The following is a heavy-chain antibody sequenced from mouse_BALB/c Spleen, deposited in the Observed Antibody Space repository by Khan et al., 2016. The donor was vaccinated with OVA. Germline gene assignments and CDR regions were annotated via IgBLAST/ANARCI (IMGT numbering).Heavy chain of an antibody. CDR1: GFNVKDTY. Sequence: VQLKESGAELVRPGASVKLSCTASGFNVKDTYIHWMNQRPEQGLEWIGRIDPANGDTKYGPKFQDKATITADTSSNTAYLYLSSLTSEDTAVYYCATLYGSPFAYWGQGTLVTGSA. CDR2: IDPANGDT. J-gene: IGHJ3*01. CDR3: ATLYGSPFAY. V-gene: IGHV14-3*02. D-gene: IGHD2-1*01.